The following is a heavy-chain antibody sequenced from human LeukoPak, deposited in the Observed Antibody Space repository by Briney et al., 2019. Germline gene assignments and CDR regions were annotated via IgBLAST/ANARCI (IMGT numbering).Heavy chain of an antibody. J-gene: IGHJ6*03. CDR3: ARDYSSYYDFWSGYMDV. CDR1: GFTFDDYG. CDR2: INWNGGST. V-gene: IGHV3-20*04. D-gene: IGHD3-3*01. Sequence: GGSLRLSCAASGFTFDDYGMSWVRHAPGKGLEWVSGINWNGGSTIYADSVKGRFTISRDNAKNSLYLQMNSLRAEDTALYYCARDYSSYYDFWSGYMDVWGKGTTVTVSS.